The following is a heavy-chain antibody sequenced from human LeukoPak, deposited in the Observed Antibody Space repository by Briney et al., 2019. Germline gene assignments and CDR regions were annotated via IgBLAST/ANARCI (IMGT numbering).Heavy chain of an antibody. CDR3: ARGAKAF. CDR1: GYNFTDYY. Sequence: ASVTVSCKASGYNFTDYYIHWIRQAPGQGLEWMGWINPETGDTNYAQKFQDRVTLTRDTSLITFYMALSSLRSDDTAMYYCARGAKAFWGQGTLVTVSS. CDR2: INPETGDT. V-gene: IGHV1-2*02. J-gene: IGHJ4*02.